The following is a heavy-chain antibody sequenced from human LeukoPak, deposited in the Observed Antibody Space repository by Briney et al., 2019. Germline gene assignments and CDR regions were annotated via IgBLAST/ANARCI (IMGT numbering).Heavy chain of an antibody. CDR2: IDSGGSST. CDR3: TTLWFGA. V-gene: IGHV3-74*01. J-gene: IGHJ4*01. Sequence: PGGSLRLSCVASGFTFSSHWMHWVRQAPGEGLVWISRIDSGGSSTTYTASVKGRFTISRDNAKNTLHLQMNSLEDDDTGLYYCTTLWFGAWGRGTLVTVSS. CDR1: GFTFSSHW. D-gene: IGHD3-10*01.